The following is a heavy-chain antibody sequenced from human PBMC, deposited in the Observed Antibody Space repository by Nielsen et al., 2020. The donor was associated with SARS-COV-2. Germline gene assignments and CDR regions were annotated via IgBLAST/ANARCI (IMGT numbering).Heavy chain of an antibody. Sequence: GESLKISCAASGFTFSSYWMNWVRQAPGKGLEWVANIKQDGSEKYYVDSVKGRFTISRDNAKNSLYLQMNSLRAEDTAVYYCARDPLGVLEWFTPGFFDYWGQGTLVTVSS. V-gene: IGHV3-7*05. CDR3: ARDPLGVLEWFTPGFFDY. CDR1: GFTFSSYW. D-gene: IGHD3-3*01. J-gene: IGHJ4*02. CDR2: IKQDGSEK.